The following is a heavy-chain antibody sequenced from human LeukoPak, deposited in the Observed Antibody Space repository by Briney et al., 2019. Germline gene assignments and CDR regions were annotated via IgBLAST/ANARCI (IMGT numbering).Heavy chain of an antibody. CDR3: ARGDSSGYECFQH. Sequence: PSETLSLTCTVSGGSISSGDYYWSWIRQPPGKGLEWIGYIYYSGSTYYNPSLKSRVTISVDTSKNQFSLKLSSVTAADTAVYYCARGDSSGYECFQHWGQGTLVTVSS. CDR2: IYYSGST. J-gene: IGHJ1*01. D-gene: IGHD3-22*01. V-gene: IGHV4-30-4*01. CDR1: GGSISSGDYY.